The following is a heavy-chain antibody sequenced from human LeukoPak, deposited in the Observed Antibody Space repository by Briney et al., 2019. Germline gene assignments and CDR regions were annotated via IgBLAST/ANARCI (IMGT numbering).Heavy chain of an antibody. CDR3: ARATTVVIFDY. CDR1: GGSISSYY. J-gene: IGHJ4*02. Sequence: PSETLSLTCTVSGGSISSYYWSWIRQPPGKGLEWIGYIYYSGSTNYNPSLKSRVTISVDTSKNQFSLKLSSVTAADTAVYYCARATTVVIFDYWGQGTLVTVPS. D-gene: IGHD4-23*01. V-gene: IGHV4-59*08. CDR2: IYYSGST.